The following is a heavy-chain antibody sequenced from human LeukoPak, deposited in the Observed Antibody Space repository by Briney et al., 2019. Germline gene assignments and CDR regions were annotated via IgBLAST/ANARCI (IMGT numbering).Heavy chain of an antibody. J-gene: IGHJ4*02. CDR2: INPNSGGT. D-gene: IGHD3-22*01. CDR3: ARGPLGYDSSGYSY. CDR1: GYTFTSYG. V-gene: IGHV1-2*04. Sequence: ASVKVSCKASGYTFTSYGISWVRQAPGQGLEWMGWINPNSGGTNYAQKFQGWVTMTRDTSISTAYMELSRLRSDDTAVYYCARGPLGYDSSGYSYWGQGTLVTVSS.